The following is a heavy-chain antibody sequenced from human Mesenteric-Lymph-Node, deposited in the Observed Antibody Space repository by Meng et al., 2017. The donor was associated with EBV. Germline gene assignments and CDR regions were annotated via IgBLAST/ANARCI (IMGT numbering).Heavy chain of an antibody. CDR3: ARVARGSTQRGAFDY. J-gene: IGHJ4*02. D-gene: IGHD6-13*01. V-gene: IGHV1-2*04. Sequence: RQAPGQGLEWMGWINPNSGGTHYAQKFQGWVTMTRDTSISTAYMELSRLRSDDTAVYYCARVARGSTQRGAFDYWGQGTLVTVSS. CDR2: INPNSGGT.